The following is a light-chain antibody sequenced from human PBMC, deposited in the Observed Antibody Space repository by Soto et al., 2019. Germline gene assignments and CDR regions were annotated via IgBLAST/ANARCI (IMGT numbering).Light chain of an antibody. V-gene: IGKV3-11*01. CDR3: QQRSNWPLT. CDR2: DAS. J-gene: IGKJ3*01. Sequence: EIVLTQSPATLSLSPGERATLSCRASQSVSSYLAWYQQKPGQAPRLLIYDASNRATGIPARFSGSGSGTDFTLTISSLEPEDFAVYYCQQRSNWPLTFGPGTKVDL. CDR1: QSVSSY.